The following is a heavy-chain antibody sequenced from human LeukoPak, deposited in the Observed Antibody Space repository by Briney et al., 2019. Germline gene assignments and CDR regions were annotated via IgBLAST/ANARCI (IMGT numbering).Heavy chain of an antibody. CDR2: IRYDGSNK. CDR1: GFTFSSYD. V-gene: IGHV3-30*02. D-gene: IGHD4-17*01. CDR3: ARGHTAVTRHFDF. J-gene: IGHJ4*02. Sequence: GGSLRLSYAASGFTFSSYDIHWVRQAPGKGLEWVAFIRYDGSNKYYADSVRGRFTISRDDAKNLLYLDMNSLRAEDTAVYYCARGHTAVTRHFDFWGQGTLVTVSS.